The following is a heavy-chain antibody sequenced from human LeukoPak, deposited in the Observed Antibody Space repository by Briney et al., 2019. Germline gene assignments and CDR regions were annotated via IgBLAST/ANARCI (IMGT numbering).Heavy chain of an antibody. CDR3: ARGGSYFYFDY. CDR1: GFTFSSYW. D-gene: IGHD1-26*01. CDR2: IKQDGSEK. V-gene: IGHV3-7*01. J-gene: IGHJ4*02. Sequence: GGSLRLSCAASGFTFSSYWMSWVRQAPGKGLDWVASIKQDGSEKYYVDSVKGRFTISRDNAKNSLYLQMNSLRAEDTAVYYCARGGSYFYFDYWGQGTLVTVSS.